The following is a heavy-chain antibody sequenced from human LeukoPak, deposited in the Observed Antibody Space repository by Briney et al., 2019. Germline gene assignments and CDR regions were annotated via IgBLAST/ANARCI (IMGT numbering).Heavy chain of an antibody. CDR2: MNPNSGNT. J-gene: IGHJ4*02. D-gene: IGHD6-19*01. CDR3: ARVGIAVAGEFDY. Sequence: GASVKVSCKASGYTFTSYDINWVRQATGQGLEWMGWMNPNSGNTGYAQKFQGRVTITRNTSISTAYMELSSLRSEDTAVYYCARVGIAVAGEFDYWGQGTLVTVSS. V-gene: IGHV1-8*03. CDR1: GYTFTSYD.